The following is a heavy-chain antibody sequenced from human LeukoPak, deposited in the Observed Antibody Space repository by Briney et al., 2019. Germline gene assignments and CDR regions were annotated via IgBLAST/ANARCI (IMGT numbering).Heavy chain of an antibody. CDR1: GFTFSSYG. Sequence: PGGSLRLSCAASGFTFSSYGMHWVRQAPGKGLEWVADIWFDGKNEHFADSVKGRFTISRDNSKNTMYLQNNSLRAEDTAVYYCARDRHCANGVCHSPPGMDVWGQGTTVTVSS. J-gene: IGHJ6*02. V-gene: IGHV3-33*01. CDR3: ARDRHCANGVCHSPPGMDV. CDR2: IWFDGKNE. D-gene: IGHD2-8*01.